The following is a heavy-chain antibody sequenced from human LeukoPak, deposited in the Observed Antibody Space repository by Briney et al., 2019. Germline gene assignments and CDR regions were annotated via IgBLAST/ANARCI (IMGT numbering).Heavy chain of an antibody. CDR3: ARDGRYSSNYYYYGTDV. CDR2: VSSSSSYI. J-gene: IGHJ6*02. V-gene: IGHV3-21*01. CDR1: GFTFSSYS. D-gene: IGHD6-13*01. Sequence: GGSLRLSCAASGFTFSSYSMNWVRQAPGKGLEWVSSVSSSSSYIYYADSVKGRFTISRDNAKNSLYLQMNSLRAEDTAVYYCARDGRYSSNYYYYGTDVWGQGTTVTVSS.